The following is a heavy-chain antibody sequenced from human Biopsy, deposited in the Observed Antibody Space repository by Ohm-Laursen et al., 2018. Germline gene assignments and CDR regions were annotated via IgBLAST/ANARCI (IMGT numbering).Heavy chain of an antibody. V-gene: IGHV1-69*06. D-gene: IGHD3-10*01. CDR1: GGTFSSYV. CDR2: IIPTFDTP. J-gene: IGHJ5*02. Sequence: SSVKVSCKVSGGTFSSYVISWVRQAPGQGLEWMGRIIPTFDTPTYAPDFQGRVTFTADKSTGTAHLDLSSLRSEDTAIYYCAGGAAKGNPYDHWGQGTLVTVSS. CDR3: AGGAAKGNPYDH.